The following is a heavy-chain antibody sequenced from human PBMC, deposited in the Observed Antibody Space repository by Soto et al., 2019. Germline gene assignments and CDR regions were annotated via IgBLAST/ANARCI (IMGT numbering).Heavy chain of an antibody. D-gene: IGHD1-7*01. CDR2: IKSKTDGGTT. V-gene: IGHV3-15*07. Sequence: GGSLRLSCAASGFTFSNAWMNWVRQAPGKGLEWVGRIKSKTDGGTTDYAAPVKGRFTISRDDSKNTLYLQMNSLKTEDTAVYYCTTDGSEDLELRADSYYYGMDVWGQGTTVTVS. J-gene: IGHJ6*02. CDR1: GFTFSNAW. CDR3: TTDGSEDLELRADSYYYGMDV.